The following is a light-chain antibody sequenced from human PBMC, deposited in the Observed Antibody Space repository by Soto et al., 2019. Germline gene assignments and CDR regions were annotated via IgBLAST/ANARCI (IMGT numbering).Light chain of an antibody. J-gene: IGKJ4*01. CDR1: QSIDSW. CDR2: MTS. CDR3: QSYKFLSLP. V-gene: IGKV1-5*03. Sequence: DIQMTQSPSTLSASVGDRVTITCRASQSIDSWLAWYQQKPGKAPKLRIYMTSNLDSVVQSRFSGTGSGTEFYLTISSLQPDYFAPYYCQSYKFLSLPVGGGTTVEGK.